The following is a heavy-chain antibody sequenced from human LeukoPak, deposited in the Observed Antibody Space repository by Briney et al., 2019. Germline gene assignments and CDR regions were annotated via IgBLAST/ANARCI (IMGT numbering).Heavy chain of an antibody. CDR2: IKQDGSEK. CDR1: GFTSSSYW. Sequence: GGSLRLSCAASGFTSSSYWMSRVRQAPGKGLEWVANIKQDGSEKYYVDSVKGRFTISRDNAKNSLYLQMNSLRAEDTAVYYCARPITIFGVVDYWGQGTLVTVSS. V-gene: IGHV3-7*01. D-gene: IGHD3-3*01. CDR3: ARPITIFGVVDY. J-gene: IGHJ4*02.